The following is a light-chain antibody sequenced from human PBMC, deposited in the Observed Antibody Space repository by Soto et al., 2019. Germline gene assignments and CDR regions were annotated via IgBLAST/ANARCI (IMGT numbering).Light chain of an antibody. V-gene: IGKV1-6*01. Sequence: IQMTQSPSSLSASVGDRVTITCRASQGVRDDVGWYQQKPGKAPKLLSYSASTLQSGVPSRFSGSGSGTDFTLAISGVQPEDFATYYCLQESNYPLTFGGGTKVEIK. CDR2: SAS. J-gene: IGKJ4*01. CDR1: QGVRDD. CDR3: LQESNYPLT.